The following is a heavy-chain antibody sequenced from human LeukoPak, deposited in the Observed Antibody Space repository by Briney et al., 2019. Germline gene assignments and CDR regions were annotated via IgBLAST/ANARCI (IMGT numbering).Heavy chain of an antibody. V-gene: IGHV1-2*02. CDR3: VRDRITIVRGVLNYFDP. CDR1: GYTFTSYA. D-gene: IGHD3-10*01. Sequence: ASVKVSCKASGYTFTSYAMHWVRQAPGQGLEWMGWITPSGGTNYPQKFQGRVAITRDTSITTAYIDLSRLTSDDTAVYYCVRDRITIVRGVLNYFDPWGQGTLVTVSS. CDR2: ITPSGGT. J-gene: IGHJ5*02.